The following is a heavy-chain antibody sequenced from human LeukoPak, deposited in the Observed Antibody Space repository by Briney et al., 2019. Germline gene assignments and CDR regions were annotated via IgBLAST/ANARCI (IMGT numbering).Heavy chain of an antibody. CDR3: ARRFGSGTPFDY. Sequence: RSGGSLRLSCEASGFSFDDFGLSWVRQFPGKGLEWVSGINWSGGRTYYADSVKGRFTISRDNAKKSLYLQMNSLRAEDTAFYYCARRFGSGTPFDYWGQGTLVTVSS. CDR1: GFSFDDFG. V-gene: IGHV3-20*04. CDR2: INWSGGRT. J-gene: IGHJ4*02. D-gene: IGHD3-10*01.